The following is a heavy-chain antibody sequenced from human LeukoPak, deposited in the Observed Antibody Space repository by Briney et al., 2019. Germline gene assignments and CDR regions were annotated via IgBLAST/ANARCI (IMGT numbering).Heavy chain of an antibody. CDR2: IHPSGST. J-gene: IGHJ4*02. V-gene: IGHV4-4*07. Sequence: PSETLSLICTVSGDSISSYYWSWLRQPAGKGLEWIGCIHPSGSTNYNPSLKSRLTLSVDTSKNQFSLKLSSVTAADTAVYYCARGPPPDFDYWGRGTLVTVST. CDR1: GDSISSYY. CDR3: ARGPPPDFDY.